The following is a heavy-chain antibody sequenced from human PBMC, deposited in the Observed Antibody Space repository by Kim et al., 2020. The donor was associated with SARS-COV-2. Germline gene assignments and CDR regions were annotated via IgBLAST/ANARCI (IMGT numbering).Heavy chain of an antibody. CDR3: AGGFSAAWEAASA. J-gene: IGHJ5*02. V-gene: IGHV4-34*01. CDR2: VTHIGTA. Sequence: SETLSLTCAVHGASISGFFWTWIRQPPGKGLEWIGEVTHIGTANYNTSLKSRLTISADTSRNQLSLKLTSVTAADTAVYYCAGGFSAAWEAASAWGKGTPVTVSS. D-gene: IGHD1-26*01. CDR1: GASISGFF.